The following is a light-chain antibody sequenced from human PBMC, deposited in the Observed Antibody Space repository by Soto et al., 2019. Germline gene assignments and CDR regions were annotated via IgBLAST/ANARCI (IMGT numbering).Light chain of an antibody. CDR3: CSYTSSSTL. CDR1: SSDVGGYNY. CDR2: AVT. V-gene: IGLV2-14*01. J-gene: IGLJ1*01. Sequence: QSVLTQPASVSGSPGQSITISCTGTSSDVGGYNYVSWYQQHPGKAPKLMIYAVTDRPSGVSSRFSGSKSGNTASLTISGLQAEDEADYYCCSYTSSSTLFGTGTKVTVL.